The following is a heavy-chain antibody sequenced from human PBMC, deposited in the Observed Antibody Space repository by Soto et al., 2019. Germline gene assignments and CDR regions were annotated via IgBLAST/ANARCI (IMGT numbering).Heavy chain of an antibody. V-gene: IGHV4-39*02. CDR3: VSPEGYYDSSGYTLDY. Sequence: QLQLQESGPGLVKPSETLSLTCTVSGDSISSSTYYWGWIRQPPGKGLEWIGSMVYSGNTYYNPSLKSRVTLSIDTSKNHFSMKLNSVTAADTAVYYCVSPEGYYDSSGYTLDYWGQGTLVTVS. J-gene: IGHJ4*02. D-gene: IGHD3-22*01. CDR2: MVYSGNT. CDR1: GDSISSSTYY.